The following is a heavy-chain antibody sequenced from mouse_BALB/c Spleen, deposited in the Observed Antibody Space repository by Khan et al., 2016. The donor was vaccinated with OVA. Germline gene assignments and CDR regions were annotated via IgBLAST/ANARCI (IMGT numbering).Heavy chain of an antibody. CDR1: RFPISSYG. V-gene: IGHV5-6-3*01. J-gene: IGHJ2*01. D-gene: IGHD2-12*01. Sequence: EVELVESGGGIVQPGGSLTRSCAASRFPISSYGMSSVRQTPDKRLELVATIDSNGGSTDYPDSVKRRITISGDNAKNALYLQMRSLKSEDTAMYYCARSAIWGQGTTLTVSS. CDR2: IDSNGGST. CDR3: ARSAI.